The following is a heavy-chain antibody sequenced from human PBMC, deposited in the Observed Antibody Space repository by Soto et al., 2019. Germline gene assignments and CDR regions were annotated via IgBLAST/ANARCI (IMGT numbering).Heavy chain of an antibody. V-gene: IGHV3-33*01. Sequence: ESGGGVFQPGRSLRLSCAASGFTFSSYGMHWVRQAPGKGLEWVAVIWYDGSNKYYADSVKGRFTISRDNSKNTLYLQMNSLRAEDTAVYYCAREGVDYVWGSYRYGLDYWGQGTLVTVSS. J-gene: IGHJ4*02. CDR1: GFTFSSYG. CDR3: AREGVDYVWGSYRYGLDY. CDR2: IWYDGSNK. D-gene: IGHD3-16*02.